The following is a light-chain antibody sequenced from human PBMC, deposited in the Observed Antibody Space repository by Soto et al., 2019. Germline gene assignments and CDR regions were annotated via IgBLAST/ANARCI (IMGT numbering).Light chain of an antibody. Sequence: QSVLTQPPSASGTPGQRVTISCSGSSSNIGSKYAYWYQQLPGRAPKLLIYRNNQRPSGVPDRFSGSKSGTSASLAISGLRSEDEADYYCAAWDDSLSGVVFGGGTKVTVL. CDR3: AAWDDSLSGVV. CDR1: SSNIGSKY. V-gene: IGLV1-47*01. J-gene: IGLJ2*01. CDR2: RNN.